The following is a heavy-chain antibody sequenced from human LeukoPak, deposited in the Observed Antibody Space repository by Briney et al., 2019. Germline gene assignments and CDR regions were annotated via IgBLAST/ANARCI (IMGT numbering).Heavy chain of an antibody. CDR3: ARAQTSGIAAAGREA. D-gene: IGHD6-13*01. Sequence: GGSLRLSCAASGFTFSSYSMNWVRQAPGKGLEWVSSISSSSSYIYYADSVKGRFTISRDNAKNSLYLQMNSLRAEDTAVYYCARAQTSGIAAAGREAWGQGTLVTVSS. CDR2: ISSSSSYI. V-gene: IGHV3-21*01. CDR1: GFTFSSYS. J-gene: IGHJ5*02.